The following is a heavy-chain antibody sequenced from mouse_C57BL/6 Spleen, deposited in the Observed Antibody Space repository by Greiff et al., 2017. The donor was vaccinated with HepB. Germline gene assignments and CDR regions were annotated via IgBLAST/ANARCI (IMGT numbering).Heavy chain of an antibody. CDR2: INYDGSST. V-gene: IGHV5-16*01. Sequence: EVKLVESEGGLVQPGSSMKLSRTASGFTFSDYYMAWVRQVPEKGLEWVANINYDGSSTYYLDSLKSRFIISRDNAKNILYLQMSSLKSEDTATYYCASYDHYFDYWGQGTTLTVSS. D-gene: IGHD2-3*01. CDR1: GFTFSDYY. CDR3: ASYDHYFDY. J-gene: IGHJ2*01.